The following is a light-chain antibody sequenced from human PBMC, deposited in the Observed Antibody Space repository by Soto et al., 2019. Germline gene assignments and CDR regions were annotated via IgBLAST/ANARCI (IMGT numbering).Light chain of an antibody. V-gene: IGLV2-14*01. CDR3: SSYTSSSTYV. Sequence: QSALTQPASVSGSPGQSITISCTGTSSDVGGYNYVSWYQQHPGKAPKLMICDVTNRPSGVSNRLSGSKSGGTASLTISGLQAEDEADYYCSSYTSSSTYVFGTGTKVTVL. J-gene: IGLJ1*01. CDR1: SSDVGGYNY. CDR2: DVT.